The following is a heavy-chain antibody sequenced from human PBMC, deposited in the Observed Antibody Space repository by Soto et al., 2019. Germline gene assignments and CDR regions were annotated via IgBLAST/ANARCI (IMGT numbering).Heavy chain of an antibody. Sequence: SETLSLTCTVSGGSISGYDWSWIRQPPGKGLEWIGYMYNTGSTVYNPSFKSRVTISVDTSKSQLSLRLNSVTAADTAVYYCARDPSIVATTGTYYYYYGMDVWGQGTTVTVS. V-gene: IGHV4-59*01. CDR2: MYNTGST. CDR1: GGSISGYD. D-gene: IGHD5-12*01. J-gene: IGHJ6*02. CDR3: ARDPSIVATTGTYYYYYGMDV.